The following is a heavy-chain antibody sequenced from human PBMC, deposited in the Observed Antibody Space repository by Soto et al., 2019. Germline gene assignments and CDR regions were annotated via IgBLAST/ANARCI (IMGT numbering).Heavy chain of an antibody. CDR3: ARVRLASSAVGATLFDAFDI. D-gene: IGHD1-26*01. V-gene: IGHV3-21*01. J-gene: IGHJ3*02. CDR2: ISSSSSYI. CDR1: GFTFSSYT. Sequence: EVQLVESGGGQVKPGGSLRLSCAASGFTFSSYTMKWVRQAPGKGLEWVSSISSSSSYIYYADSVKGRFTISRDNAKNSLYLQMNSLRAEDTAVYYCARVRLASSAVGATLFDAFDIWGQGTIVTVSS.